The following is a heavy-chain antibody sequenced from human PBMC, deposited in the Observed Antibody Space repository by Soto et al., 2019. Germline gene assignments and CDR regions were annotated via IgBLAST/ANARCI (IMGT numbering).Heavy chain of an antibody. CDR2: ISYDGNNK. J-gene: IGHJ4*02. D-gene: IGHD4-17*01. CDR3: AKDHLETTVTTPSY. CDR1: GFTFSSYG. Sequence: QVQLVESGGGVVQPGRSLRLSCAASGFTFSSYGMHWVRQAPGKGLEWVAVISYDGNNKYYADSVKGRFTISRDNFKNTLYLQMVSLRSEDTAMYYCAKDHLETTVTTPSYWGQGTLVTVSS. V-gene: IGHV3-30*18.